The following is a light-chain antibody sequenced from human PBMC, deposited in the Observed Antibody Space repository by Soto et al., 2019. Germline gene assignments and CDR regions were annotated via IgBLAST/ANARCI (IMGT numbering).Light chain of an antibody. Sequence: ERGIKQSPATLSVSPGEGDTLSCGASQSITSNLAWYQQKPGQAPRLLVSGASTRATGIPARFSGSGSGTEFTLTISSLQSEDFAVYYCQQYNNWPPTFGQGTKVEIK. V-gene: IGKV3-15*01. CDR1: QSITSN. CDR2: GAS. CDR3: QQYNNWPPT. J-gene: IGKJ1*01.